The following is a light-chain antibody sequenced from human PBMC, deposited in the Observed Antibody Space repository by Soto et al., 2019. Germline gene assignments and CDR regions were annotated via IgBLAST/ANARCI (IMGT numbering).Light chain of an antibody. CDR2: GAS. CDR1: QTISNTF. V-gene: IGKV3-20*01. J-gene: IGKJ4*01. Sequence: EIVLTQSPGTLSLSPGERATLSCRASQTISNTFLAWYQQRPGQAPRLLIYGASGRAAGIPDRFSGSGSGTDFTLSISRLEPEDIAVYYCQQYGVSPTFGGGTKVDI. CDR3: QQYGVSPT.